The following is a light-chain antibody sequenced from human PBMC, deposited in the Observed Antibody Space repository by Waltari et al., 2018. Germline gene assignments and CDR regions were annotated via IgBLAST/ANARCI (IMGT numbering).Light chain of an antibody. Sequence: EIVLTQSPGPLSLSPGERATLSCRTSQSVRTHLAWYQQKRGQAPRLLIYVVSNRPAGIPDRFSGSGSGTDFTLTISRLEPEDFAVYYCQQYDNSPLTFGGGTKVEIK. CDR1: QSVRTH. J-gene: IGKJ4*01. V-gene: IGKV3-20*01. CDR3: QQYDNSPLT. CDR2: VVS.